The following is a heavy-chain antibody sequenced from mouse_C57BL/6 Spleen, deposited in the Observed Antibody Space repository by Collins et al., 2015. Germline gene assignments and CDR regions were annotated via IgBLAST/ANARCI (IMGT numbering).Heavy chain of an antibody. V-gene: IGHV1-69*02. Sequence: QVQLQQPGAELVKPGASVKLSCKASGYTFTSYWMHWVKQRLGQGLEWIGQIDPSDSYTNYNQKFKGKATLTVDKSSSTAYMQLNSLTSEDSAVYYCARSARATPAYWGQGTLVTVSA. J-gene: IGHJ3*01. D-gene: IGHD3-1*01. CDR3: ARSARATPAY. CDR1: GYTFTSYW. CDR2: IDPSDSYT.